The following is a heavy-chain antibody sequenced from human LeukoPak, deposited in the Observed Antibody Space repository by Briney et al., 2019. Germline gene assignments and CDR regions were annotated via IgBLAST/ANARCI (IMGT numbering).Heavy chain of an antibody. CDR1: TGSISSYY. D-gene: IGHD1-26*01. Sequence: SETLSLTCTVATGSISSYYWSWLRQPAGQGLEWIGRLYTSGSTNYNPALKSPVTMSVDTARNQFSRKLSAVTAADTAVYYRARDFGIVGARALYYFDYWGQGTLVTVSS. J-gene: IGHJ4*02. CDR3: ARDFGIVGARALYYFDY. V-gene: IGHV4-4*07. CDR2: LYTSGST.